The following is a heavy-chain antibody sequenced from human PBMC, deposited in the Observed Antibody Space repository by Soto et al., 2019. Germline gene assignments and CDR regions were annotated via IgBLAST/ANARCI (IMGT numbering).Heavy chain of an antibody. V-gene: IGHV3-9*01. CDR1: GFTFDDYA. D-gene: IGHD6-13*01. Sequence: EVQLVESGGGLVQPGRSLRLSCAASGFTFDDYAMHWVRQVPGKGLEWVSGINWNSGSIGYGDSVKGRFAISRDNAKNSPHLQVNSLSAEDTAFYYCVKDESINWYSGHFRHWGQGTLVTVSS. CDR3: VKDESINWYSGHFRH. CDR2: INWNSGSI. J-gene: IGHJ1*01.